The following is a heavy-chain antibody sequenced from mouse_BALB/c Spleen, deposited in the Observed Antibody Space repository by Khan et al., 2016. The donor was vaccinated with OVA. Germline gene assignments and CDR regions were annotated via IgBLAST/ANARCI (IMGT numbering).Heavy chain of an antibody. V-gene: IGHV1S137*01. CDR1: GDTFSDYA. CDR2: ISIYNGNT. CDR3: ARGDFLLRLRGMDY. D-gene: IGHD1-1*01. Sequence: QVQLKQSGPEVMRPGASVKISCKGSGDTFSDYAIHWVKQSHAKSLEWIGVISIYNGNTNYNQKFKGKATMTVDKSSSTAYMELARLTSEDSAIYYCARGDFLLRLRGMDYWGQGTSVTVSS. J-gene: IGHJ4*01.